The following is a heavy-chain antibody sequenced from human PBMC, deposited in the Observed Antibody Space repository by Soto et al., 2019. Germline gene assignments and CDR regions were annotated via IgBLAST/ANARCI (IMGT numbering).Heavy chain of an antibody. CDR2: ISRGGDYT. CDR3: ARGRQSDGYFDY. D-gene: IGHD2-21*01. V-gene: IGHV3-21*01. CDR1: GFTFSTYT. Sequence: GGSLRLSCAASGFTFSTYTMNWVRQAPGKGLKWVSSISRGGDYTYYIDSVKGQFTISRDNAKNSLYLQMSGLRAEDTAVYYCARGRQSDGYFDYWGQGTLVTVSS. J-gene: IGHJ4*02.